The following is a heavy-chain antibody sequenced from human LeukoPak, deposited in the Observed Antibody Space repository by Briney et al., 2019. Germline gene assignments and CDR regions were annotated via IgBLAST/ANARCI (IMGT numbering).Heavy chain of an antibody. CDR2: IYYSGST. V-gene: IGHV4-59*08. D-gene: IGHD5-12*01. CDR3: ARHYSGYDSDY. CDR1: GGSISSYY. J-gene: IGHJ4*02. Sequence: SETLSLTCTVSGGSISSYYWSWIRQPPGKGLEWIGYIYYSGSTNYNPSLKSRVTISVDTSKNQFSLKLSSATAADTAVYYCARHYSGYDSDYWGQGTLVTVSS.